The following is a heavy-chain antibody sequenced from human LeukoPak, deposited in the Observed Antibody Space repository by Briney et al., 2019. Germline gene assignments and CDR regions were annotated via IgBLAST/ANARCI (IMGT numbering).Heavy chain of an antibody. J-gene: IGHJ4*02. CDR3: ATSESQTRFDY. Sequence: GESLKISCKASGYSFTNYWVAWVRQMPGKGLEWMGIIYPGDSDTRYSPSLQGQVTISADKSINTAYLQWSSLRASDTAMYYCATSESQTRFDYWGQGTPVTVSS. CDR2: IYPGDSDT. V-gene: IGHV5-51*01. D-gene: IGHD1/OR15-1a*01. CDR1: GYSFTNYW.